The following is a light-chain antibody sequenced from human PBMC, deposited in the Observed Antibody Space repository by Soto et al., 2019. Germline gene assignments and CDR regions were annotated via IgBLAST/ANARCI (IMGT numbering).Light chain of an antibody. CDR3: QQYNSYSWP. Sequence: IRVSLSPATLSAYVGDRVTITCRASQSISSWLAWYQQKPGKAPKLLIYKASSLESGVPSRFSGSGSGTEFTLTISSLQPDDFATYYCQQYNSYSWPFGQGTKVDIK. V-gene: IGKV1-5*03. CDR1: QSISSW. CDR2: KAS. J-gene: IGKJ1*01.